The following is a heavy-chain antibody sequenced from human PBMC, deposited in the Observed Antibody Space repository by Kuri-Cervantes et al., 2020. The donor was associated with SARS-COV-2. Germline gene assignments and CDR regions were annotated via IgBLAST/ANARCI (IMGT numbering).Heavy chain of an antibody. CDR1: GGSLTDYS. CDR3: ATVELALGPDYDYSGMDV. Sequence: SVKVSCKASGGSLTDYSIGWVRQAPGQGLEWMGVIIPIFRTSNYAQKFQGRVTITADESTTIAYMELSSLRSEDTAVYYCATVELALGPDYDYSGMDVWGQGTTVTVSS. V-gene: IGHV1-69*13. J-gene: IGHJ6*02. D-gene: IGHD3-16*01. CDR2: IIPIFRTS.